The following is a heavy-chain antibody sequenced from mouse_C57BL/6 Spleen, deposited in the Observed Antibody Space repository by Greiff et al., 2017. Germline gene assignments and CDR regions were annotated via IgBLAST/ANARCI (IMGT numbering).Heavy chain of an antibody. V-gene: IGHV8-12*01. CDR3: ARSGGTTVVAHWYFDV. J-gene: IGHJ1*03. CDR1: GFSLSTSGMG. D-gene: IGHD1-1*01. CDR2: IYWDDDK. Sequence: QVTLKESGPGILQSSQTLSLTCSFSGFSLSTSGMGVSWIRQPSGKGLEWLAHIYWDDDKRYNPSLKSRLTISKDTSRNQVFLKITSVDTADTATYYCARSGGTTVVAHWYFDVWGTGTTVTVSS.